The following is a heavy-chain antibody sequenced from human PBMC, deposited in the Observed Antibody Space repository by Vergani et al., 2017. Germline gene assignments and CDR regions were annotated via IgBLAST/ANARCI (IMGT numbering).Heavy chain of an antibody. CDR1: GFTFTRSA. J-gene: IGHJ6*02. CDR3: AAATGATTFFVADETETKYYYYGMDV. CDR2: IVVGSGNT. Sequence: QMQLVQSGPEVKKPGTSVKVLCKVSGFTFTRSAMQWVRQARGQRLEWIGWIVVGSGNTNYAQKFQERVTITRDMSTRTAYMELSSLRSEDTAVYYCAAATGATTFFVADETETKYYYYGMDVWGQGTTVTVSS. V-gene: IGHV1-58*02. D-gene: IGHD1-26*01.